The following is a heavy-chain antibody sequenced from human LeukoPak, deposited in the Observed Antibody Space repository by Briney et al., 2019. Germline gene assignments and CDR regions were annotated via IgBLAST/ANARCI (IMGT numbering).Heavy chain of an antibody. CDR1: GFTFSSYS. J-gene: IGHJ4*02. CDR3: ARDSRFLEWLLSY. Sequence: GGSLRLSCAASGFTFSSYSMNWVRQAPGNGLEWLSSISSSSSYIYYADSVKGRFTISRDNAKNSLYLQMNSLRAEDTAVYYCARDSRFLEWLLSYWGQGTLVTVSS. CDR2: ISSSSSYI. D-gene: IGHD3-3*01. V-gene: IGHV3-21*01.